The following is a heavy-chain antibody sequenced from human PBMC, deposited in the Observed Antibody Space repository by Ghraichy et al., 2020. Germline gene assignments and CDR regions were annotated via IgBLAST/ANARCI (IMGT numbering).Heavy chain of an antibody. D-gene: IGHD2-15*01. V-gene: IGHV3-21*01. CDR2: ISGSGSHI. CDR3: VRVFCSGGGCFQRDVGFDI. CDR1: GFTFSDYS. J-gene: IGHJ3*02. Sequence: GGSLRLSCVGSGFTFSDYSMNWVRQAPGKGLEWVTSISGSGSHIYYAISVRGRFTVSRDNAKNSLFLQINSLRADDTAVYYCVRVFCSGGGCFQRDVGFDIWGQGTLVTASS.